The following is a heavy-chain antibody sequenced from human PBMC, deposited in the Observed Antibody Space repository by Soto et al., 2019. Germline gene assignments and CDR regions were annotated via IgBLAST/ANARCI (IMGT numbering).Heavy chain of an antibody. CDR2: INHSGST. CDR1: GGSFRGYY. J-gene: IGHJ6*02. D-gene: IGHD2-15*01. Sequence: PSETLSLTCAVYGGSFRGYYCSWIRQPPGKGLEWIGEINHSGSTNYNPSLKSRVTISVDTSKNQFSLKLSSVTAADTAVYYCARSGVGYCSGGSCYSYYYYYGMDVWGQGTTVTVSS. CDR3: ARSGVGYCSGGSCYSYYYYYGMDV. V-gene: IGHV4-34*01.